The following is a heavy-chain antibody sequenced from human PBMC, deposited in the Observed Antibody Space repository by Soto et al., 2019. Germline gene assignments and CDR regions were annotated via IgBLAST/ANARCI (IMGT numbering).Heavy chain of an antibody. D-gene: IGHD2-2*01. CDR2: ISSDGSHQ. J-gene: IGHJ6*02. Sequence: QVQVVESGGGVVQPGTSLRLSCAASGFTFSVSAIHWVRQSPGKGLECVAVISSDGSHQYYADSVRGRFTISRDNPKNTLYLQMNSLRAEDTAVYYCARPYCRSTRCYLYYYGMDVWGPGTTVTVSS. CDR1: GFTFSVSA. CDR3: ARPYCRSTRCYLYYYGMDV. V-gene: IGHV3-30-3*01.